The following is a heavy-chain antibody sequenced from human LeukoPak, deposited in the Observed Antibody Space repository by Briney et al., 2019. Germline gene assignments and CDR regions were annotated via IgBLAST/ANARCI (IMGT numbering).Heavy chain of an antibody. D-gene: IGHD3-3*01. CDR3: ARLTWARSGYYTGIDDDY. J-gene: IGHJ4*02. CDR1: GGTFSSYA. CDR2: IIPIFGTA. Sequence: SVKVSCKASGGTFSSYAISWVRQAPGQGLEWMGGIIPIFGTANYAQKFQGRVTITADESTSTAYMELSSLRSEDTAVYYCARLTWARSGYYTGIDDDYWGQGTLVTVSS. V-gene: IGHV1-69*13.